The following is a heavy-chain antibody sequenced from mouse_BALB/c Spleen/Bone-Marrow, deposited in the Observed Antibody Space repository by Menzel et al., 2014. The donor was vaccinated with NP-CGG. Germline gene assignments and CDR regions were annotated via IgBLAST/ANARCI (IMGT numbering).Heavy chain of an antibody. CDR2: IDPANGNT. Sequence: EVQLQQSGAELVKPGASVKLSCTASGFNIKDTYMHWVKQRPEQGLEWIGRIDPANGNTKYDPKFQGKATITADTSSNIAYLQLSSLTSEDTAVYYCASYRYAWYFDVWGAGTTVTVSS. CDR1: GFNIKDTY. CDR3: ASYRYAWYFDV. J-gene: IGHJ1*01. D-gene: IGHD2-14*01. V-gene: IGHV14-3*02.